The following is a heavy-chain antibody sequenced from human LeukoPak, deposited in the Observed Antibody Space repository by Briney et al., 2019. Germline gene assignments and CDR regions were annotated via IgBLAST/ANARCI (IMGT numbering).Heavy chain of an antibody. D-gene: IGHD1-26*01. CDR3: ARAKGSGSYRTTRAYYFDY. V-gene: IGHV4-38-2*01. Sequence: PSETLSLTCVVFGYSINSGYHWGWIRQPPGRGLEWIGSIHRSGSTYYNPSLKGRVTISVDTSKSQFSLKLSSVTAADTAVYYCARAKGSGSYRTTRAYYFDYWGQGTLVTVSS. CDR1: GYSINSGYH. J-gene: IGHJ4*02. CDR2: IHRSGST.